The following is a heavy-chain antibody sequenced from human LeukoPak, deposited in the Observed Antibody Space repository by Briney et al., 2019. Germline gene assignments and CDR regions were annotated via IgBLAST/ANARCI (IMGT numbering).Heavy chain of an antibody. CDR1: GFSFINAW. CDR3: TTNIVYAIGY. D-gene: IGHD5/OR15-5a*01. Sequence: PGGSLRLSCAASGFSFINAWMSWVRQAPGKGLEWVGRIKNKADGATTDYAAPVVGRFTISRDDSKNTLYLQMNSLRTDVTAMYYCTTNIVYAIGYWGQGTLVTVSS. V-gene: IGHV3-15*01. J-gene: IGHJ4*02. CDR2: IKNKADGATT.